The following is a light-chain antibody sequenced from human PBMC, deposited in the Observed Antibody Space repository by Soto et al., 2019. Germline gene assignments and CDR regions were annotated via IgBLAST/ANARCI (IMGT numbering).Light chain of an antibody. Sequence: DIHLTQSPSTLSASVGARATLTCRACQSVNTYLAWYQQRPGKAPNLLIYQASTLASGVPSRFSGSGSGTEFTLTISSLQSGDFAAYYCQQYQTYCTFGQGTEV. J-gene: IGKJ1*01. CDR3: QQYQTYCT. CDR1: QSVNTY. V-gene: IGKV1-5*03. CDR2: QAS.